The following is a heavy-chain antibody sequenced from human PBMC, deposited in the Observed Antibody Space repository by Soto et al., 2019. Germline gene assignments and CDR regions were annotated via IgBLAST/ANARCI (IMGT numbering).Heavy chain of an antibody. CDR2: IYYSGST. J-gene: IGHJ4*02. V-gene: IGHV4-59*01. Sequence: SETLSLTCTVSGGSISSYYWSWIRQPPGKGPEWIGYIYYSGSTNYNPSLKSRVTISVDTSKNQFSLKLSSVTAADTAVYYCAGTVAKYYFDYWGQGTLVTVSS. CDR1: GGSISSYY. D-gene: IGHD4-17*01. CDR3: AGTVAKYYFDY.